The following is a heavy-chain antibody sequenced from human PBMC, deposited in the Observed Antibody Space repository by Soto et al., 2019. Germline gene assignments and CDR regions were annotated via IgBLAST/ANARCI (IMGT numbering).Heavy chain of an antibody. CDR3: AKDLVTIFGVVNDWFDP. D-gene: IGHD3-3*01. J-gene: IGHJ5*02. V-gene: IGHV3-23*01. CDR1: GFTFSSYA. Sequence: GSLRLSCAASGFTFSSYAMSWVRQAPGKGLEWVSAISGSGGSTYYADSVKGRFTISRDNSKNTLYLQMNSLRAEDTAVYYCAKDLVTIFGVVNDWFDPWGQGTLVTVSS. CDR2: ISGSGGST.